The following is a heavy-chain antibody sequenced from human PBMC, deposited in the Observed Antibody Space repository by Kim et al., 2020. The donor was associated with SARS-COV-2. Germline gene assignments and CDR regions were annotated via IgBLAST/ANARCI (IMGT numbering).Heavy chain of an antibody. Sequence: GGSLRLSCAASGFTVSSNYMSWVRQAPGKGLEWVSVIYSGVSTYYADSVKGRFTISRDNSKNTLYLQMNSLRAEDTAVYYCARGYSYGPIDYWGQGTLVTVSS. CDR1: GFTVSSNY. CDR2: IYSGVST. D-gene: IGHD5-18*01. J-gene: IGHJ4*02. CDR3: ARGYSYGPIDY. V-gene: IGHV3-66*01.